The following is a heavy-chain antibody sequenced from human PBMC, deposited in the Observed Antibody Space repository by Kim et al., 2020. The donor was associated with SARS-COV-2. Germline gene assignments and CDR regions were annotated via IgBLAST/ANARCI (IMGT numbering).Heavy chain of an antibody. Sequence: ASVKVSCKASGYNFTSYGISWVRQAPGQGLEWMGWISAYNGNTNYAQKLQGRVTMTTDTSTSTAYMELRSLRSDDTAVYYCARFHAYCGGDCYSHRFDPWGQGTLVTVSS. CDR1: GYNFTSYG. CDR2: ISAYNGNT. J-gene: IGHJ5*02. V-gene: IGHV1-18*04. D-gene: IGHD2-21*01. CDR3: ARFHAYCGGDCYSHRFDP.